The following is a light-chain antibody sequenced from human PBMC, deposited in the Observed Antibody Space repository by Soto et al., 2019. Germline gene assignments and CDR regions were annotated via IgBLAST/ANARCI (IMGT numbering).Light chain of an antibody. J-gene: IGKJ1*01. CDR2: GAS. CDR1: QSATSN. V-gene: IGKV3-15*01. Sequence: EIVMTHSPATLSVSPGERVTLSCRASQSATSNLAWYQQKPGQAPILLIFGASTRATGLPARFSGSGSGTEFTLTITSLRSEEFALYYCQQYNHWPTTFGHGTKVDI. CDR3: QQYNHWPTT.